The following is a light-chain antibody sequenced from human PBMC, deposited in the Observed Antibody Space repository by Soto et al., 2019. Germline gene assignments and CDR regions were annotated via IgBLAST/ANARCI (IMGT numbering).Light chain of an antibody. CDR1: QTISGRY. J-gene: IGKJ1*01. CDR2: GAS. Sequence: EIVLTQSPATLSLSPGERATLSCRASQTISGRYLAWYQQKPGQAPRLLIYGASSRATGIPDRFSGSGSGTDFTLTISRLEPEDFAVYYCQQYGSSPRTFGQGTKVDI. CDR3: QQYGSSPRT. V-gene: IGKV3-20*01.